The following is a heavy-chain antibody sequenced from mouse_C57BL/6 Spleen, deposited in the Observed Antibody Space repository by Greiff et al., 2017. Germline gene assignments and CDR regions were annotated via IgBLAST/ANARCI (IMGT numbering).Heavy chain of an antibody. Sequence: QVQLQQPGAELVMPGASVKLSCKASGYTFTSYWMHWVKQRPGQGLEWIGEIDPSDSYTNYNQKFKGKSTLTVDKSSSTAYMQLSSLTSEDSAVYYCARSNYYGSSYKYYYAMDYWGQGTSGTVSS. CDR1: GYTFTSYW. CDR2: IDPSDSYT. CDR3: ARSNYYGSSYKYYYAMDY. D-gene: IGHD1-1*01. V-gene: IGHV1-69*01. J-gene: IGHJ4*01.